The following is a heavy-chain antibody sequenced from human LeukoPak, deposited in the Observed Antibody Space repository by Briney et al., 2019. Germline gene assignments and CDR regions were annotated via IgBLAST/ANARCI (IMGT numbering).Heavy chain of an antibody. CDR3: ARRSAYSSSSGFNL. Sequence: PSETLSLTCTVYGGSFGGFYWIWVRQPPGTGLEWIGHINDSGGTNYNPSLKSRITISLDTSNNNFSLKMNSVTAADTAVYFCARRSAYSSSSGFNLWGQGTLVTVSS. D-gene: IGHD6-6*01. V-gene: IGHV4-34*01. J-gene: IGHJ4*02. CDR1: GGSFGGFY. CDR2: INDSGGT.